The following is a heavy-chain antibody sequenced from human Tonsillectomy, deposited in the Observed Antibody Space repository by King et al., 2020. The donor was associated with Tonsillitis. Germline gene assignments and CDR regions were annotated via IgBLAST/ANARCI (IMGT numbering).Heavy chain of an antibody. J-gene: IGHJ4*02. V-gene: IGHV3-23*04. Sequence: VQLVESGGALAQPGGSLRLSCAASGFTFSNYAMSWVRQAPGKGLEWVSSISRSGGRSYYADSVKGRFTISRDNSKNTLYLQMYGLRAEDTAVYYCAKVYFDWLIEGNFDYWGQGTLVTVSS. D-gene: IGHD3-9*01. CDR3: AKVYFDWLIEGNFDY. CDR2: ISRSGGRS. CDR1: GFTFSNYA.